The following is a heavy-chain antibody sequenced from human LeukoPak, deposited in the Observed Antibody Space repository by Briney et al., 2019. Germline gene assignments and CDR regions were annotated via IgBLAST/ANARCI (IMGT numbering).Heavy chain of an antibody. CDR3: ARSLSGYVLDY. Sequence: SETLSLTCTVSGGSISSYYWSWIRQPPGKGLEWIGYIYYSGSTNYNPSPKSRVTMSVDTSKNQFSLKLSSVTAADTAVYYCARSLSGYVLDYWGQGTLVTVSS. D-gene: IGHD3-22*01. J-gene: IGHJ4*02. CDR1: GGSISSYY. V-gene: IGHV4-59*12. CDR2: IYYSGST.